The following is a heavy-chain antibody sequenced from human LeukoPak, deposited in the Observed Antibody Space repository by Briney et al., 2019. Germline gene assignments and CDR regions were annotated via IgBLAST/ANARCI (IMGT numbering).Heavy chain of an antibody. D-gene: IGHD6-6*01. V-gene: IGHV3-64*01. CDR1: GFTFSSYA. Sequence: GGSLRLSCAASGFTFSSYAVHWVRQAPGKGLEYVSAISSNGGSTYCANSVKGRFTISRDNSKNTLYLQMGSLRAEDMAVYYCARWGQLAFDYWGQGTLVTVSS. CDR3: ARWGQLAFDY. CDR2: ISSNGGST. J-gene: IGHJ4*02.